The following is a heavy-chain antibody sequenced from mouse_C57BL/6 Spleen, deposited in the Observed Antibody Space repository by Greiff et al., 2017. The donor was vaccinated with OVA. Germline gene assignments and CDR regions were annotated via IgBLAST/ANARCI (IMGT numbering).Heavy chain of an antibody. V-gene: IGHV1-64*01. CDR2: IHPNSGST. CDR1: GYTFTSYW. Sequence: QVQLQQSGAELVKPGASVKLSCKASGYTFTSYWMHWVKQRPGQGLEWIGMIHPNSGSTNYNEKFKSKATLTVDKSSSTAYMQLSSLTSEDSAVYYCARSTTYYYGSSYFDVWGTGTTVTVSS. D-gene: IGHD1-1*01. CDR3: ARSTTYYYGSSYFDV. J-gene: IGHJ1*03.